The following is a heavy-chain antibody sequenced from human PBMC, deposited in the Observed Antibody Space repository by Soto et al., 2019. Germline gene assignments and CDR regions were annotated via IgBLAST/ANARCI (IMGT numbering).Heavy chain of an antibody. V-gene: IGHV1-69*13. D-gene: IGHD3-22*01. CDR1: GGTFSSYA. J-gene: IGHJ4*02. CDR3: ASYYYDSSGYYFDS. CDR2: IIPIFGTA. Sequence: ASVKVSCKASGGTFSSYAISWVRQAPGQGLEWMGGIIPIFGTANYAQKFQGRVTITADESTSTAYMELSSLRSEDTAVYYCASYYYDSSGYYFDSWGQGTLVTVSS.